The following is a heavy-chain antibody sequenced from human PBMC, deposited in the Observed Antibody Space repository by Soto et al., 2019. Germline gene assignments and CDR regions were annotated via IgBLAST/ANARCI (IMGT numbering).Heavy chain of an antibody. V-gene: IGHV3-23*01. D-gene: IGHD6-19*01. J-gene: IGHJ4*02. CDR1: GFTFSDYA. Sequence: PGGSLRLSCAASGFTFSDYAMSWVRQAPGKGLEWVSAISASGGTTYYADSVRGRFTISRDNSKNTLYLQMNSLRAEDTVVYYCAKDRKSGSGWYWDYWGQGTLVTSPQ. CDR2: ISASGGTT. CDR3: AKDRKSGSGWYWDY.